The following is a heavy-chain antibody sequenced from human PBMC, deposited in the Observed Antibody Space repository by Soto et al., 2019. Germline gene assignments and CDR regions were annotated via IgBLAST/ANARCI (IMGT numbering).Heavy chain of an antibody. V-gene: IGHV3-30-3*01. CDR3: ARPLWRDDYNWGYFDL. Sequence: QVQLVESGGGVVQPGRSLRLSCAASGFTFSSYAMHWVRQAPGKGLEWVAVISYAGSNKYYADSVKGRFTSSRYNSKNTLYLQMNSLRAEDTAVYYCARPLWRDDYNWGYFDLWGRGTLGTVSS. CDR1: GFTFSSYA. CDR2: ISYAGSNK. D-gene: IGHD4-4*01. J-gene: IGHJ2*01.